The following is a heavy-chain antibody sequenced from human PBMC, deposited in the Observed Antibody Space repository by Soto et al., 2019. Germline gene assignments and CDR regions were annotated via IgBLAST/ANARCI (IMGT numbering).Heavy chain of an antibody. Sequence: SETLSLTCTVSXGSISSSSYYWGWIRQPPGKGLEWIGSIYYSGSTYYNPSLKSRVTISVDTSKNQFSLKLSSVTAADTAVYYCASYCTNGVCYTSYDILTGYYDDYWGQGTLVTVSS. D-gene: IGHD2-8*01. CDR1: XGSISSSSYY. V-gene: IGHV4-39*01. CDR3: ASYCTNGVCYTSYDILTGYYDDY. CDR2: IYYSGST. J-gene: IGHJ4*02.